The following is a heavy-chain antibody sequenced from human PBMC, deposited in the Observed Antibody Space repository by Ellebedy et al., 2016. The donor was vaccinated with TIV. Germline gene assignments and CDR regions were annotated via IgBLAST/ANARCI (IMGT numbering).Heavy chain of an antibody. CDR3: ARRRVVRGDNDAFDI. V-gene: IGHV5-51*01. Sequence: GESLKISCKGSGYSFTNYWIGWVRQMPGKGLEWMGIIYPGDSDTRYSPSFQGQVTISADKSISTAYLQWSSLKASDTAMYYCARRRVVRGDNDAFDIWGQGTMVTVSS. D-gene: IGHD3-10*01. J-gene: IGHJ3*02. CDR1: GYSFTNYW. CDR2: IYPGDSDT.